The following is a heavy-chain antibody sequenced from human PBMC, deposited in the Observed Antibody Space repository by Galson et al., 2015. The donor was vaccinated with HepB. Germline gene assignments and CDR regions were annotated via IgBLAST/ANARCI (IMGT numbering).Heavy chain of an antibody. CDR1: GGSISSGGYS. Sequence: TLSLTCAVSGGSISSGGYSWSWIRQPPGKGLEWIGYIYHSGSTYYNPSLKSRVTISVDRSKNQFSLKLSSVTAADTAVYYCARFRIDPSAEYFQHWGQGTLVTVSS. CDR2: IYHSGST. V-gene: IGHV4-30-2*01. J-gene: IGHJ1*01. CDR3: ARFRIDPSAEYFQH. D-gene: IGHD2/OR15-2a*01.